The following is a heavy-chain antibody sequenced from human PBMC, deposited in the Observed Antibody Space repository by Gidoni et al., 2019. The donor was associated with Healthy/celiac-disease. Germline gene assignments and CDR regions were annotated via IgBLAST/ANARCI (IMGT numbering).Heavy chain of an antibody. CDR2: ICYSGST. V-gene: IGHV4-39*01. D-gene: IGHD2-15*01. CDR3: ARQEVSLVVVADNWFDP. J-gene: IGHJ5*02. CDR1: GGSISSSSYY. Sequence: QLQLQESGPGLVKPSETLSLTCTVPGGSISSSSYYWGRIRQPPGKGLEWIGSICYSGSTYYNPTLKSRVTISVDTSKSQFSLKLSSVTAADTAVYYCARQEVSLVVVADNWFDPWGQGTLVTVSS.